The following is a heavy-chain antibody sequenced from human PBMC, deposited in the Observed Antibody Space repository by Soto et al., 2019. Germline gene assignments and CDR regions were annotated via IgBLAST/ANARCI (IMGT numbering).Heavy chain of an antibody. CDR1: GDSLSSSSVT. CDR3: VRLRGNSGLDF. V-gene: IGHV6-1*01. CDR2: AYYRSKWYN. J-gene: IGHJ4*02. D-gene: IGHD1-26*01. Sequence: SQTLSLICAISGDSLSSSSVTWNSIRQSPSRGLEWLGRAYYRSKWYNDYAESVKSRITNNPDTSKNQFSLHLNSVTPEDTAVYYCVRLRGNSGLDFWGQGTLVTVSS.